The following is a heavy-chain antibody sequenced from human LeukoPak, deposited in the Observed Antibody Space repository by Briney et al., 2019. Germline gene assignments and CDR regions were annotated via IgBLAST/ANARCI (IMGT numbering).Heavy chain of an antibody. D-gene: IGHD3-22*01. CDR3: AKMYYWDSSGYIVGYFDY. V-gene: IGHV3-30*02. Sequence: PGGSLRLSCAASGFTFSSYGMHWVRQAPGTGLEWVAFIRYDGSNKYYADSVKGRFTISRDNSKNTLYLQMNSLRAEDTAVYYCAKMYYWDSSGYIVGYFDYWGQGTLVTVSS. CDR2: IRYDGSNK. J-gene: IGHJ4*02. CDR1: GFTFSSYG.